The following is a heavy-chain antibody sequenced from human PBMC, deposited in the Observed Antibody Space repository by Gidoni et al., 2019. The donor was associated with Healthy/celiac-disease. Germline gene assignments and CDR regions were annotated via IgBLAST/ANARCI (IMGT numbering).Heavy chain of an antibody. V-gene: IGHV3-48*03. CDR2: ISSSGSTI. D-gene: IGHD4-17*01. CDR3: AREDDYGDYSY. Sequence: EVQLVESGGGLVQPGGSLRLSCAASGFTFSSYEMNWVRQAPGKGLEWVSYISSSGSTIYYADSVKGRFTISRDNAKNSLYLQMNSLRAEDTAVYYCAREDDYGDYSYWGQGTLVTVSS. CDR1: GFTFSSYE. J-gene: IGHJ4*02.